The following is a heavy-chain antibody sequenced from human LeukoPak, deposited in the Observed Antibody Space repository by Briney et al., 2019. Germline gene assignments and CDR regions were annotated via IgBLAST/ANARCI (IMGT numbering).Heavy chain of an antibody. J-gene: IGHJ4*02. CDR1: GFTFGTYV. Sequence: PGESLRPSCAASGFTFGTYVMNWVRQAPGKGLEWVSGISGSGGSTYYADSVKGRFTISRDNSKNTLYLQMNSLRAEDTAVYYCAKTQSSGWYYFDYWGQGTLVTVSS. CDR3: AKTQSSGWYYFDY. D-gene: IGHD6-19*01. CDR2: ISGSGGST. V-gene: IGHV3-23*01.